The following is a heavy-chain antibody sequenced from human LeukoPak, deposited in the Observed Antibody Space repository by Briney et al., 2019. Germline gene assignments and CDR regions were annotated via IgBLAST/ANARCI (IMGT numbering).Heavy chain of an antibody. D-gene: IGHD3-10*01. CDR3: ARVPYYGSGSYYFYYYYYMDV. CDR2: IYYSGST. J-gene: IGHJ6*03. CDR1: GGSISSSSYY. Sequence: SETLSLTCTVSGGSISSSSYYWGWIRQPPGKGLEWIGYIYYSGSTNYNPSLKSRVTISVDTSKNQFSLKLSSVTAADTAVYYCARVPYYGSGSYYFYYYYYMDVWGKGTTVTVSS. V-gene: IGHV4-61*05.